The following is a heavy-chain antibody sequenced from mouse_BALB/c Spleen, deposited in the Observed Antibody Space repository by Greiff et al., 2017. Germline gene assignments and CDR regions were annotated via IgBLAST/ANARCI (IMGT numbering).Heavy chain of an antibody. D-gene: IGHD2-10*02. J-gene: IGHJ4*01. Sequence: EVKLMESGGGLVQPGESLKLSCESNEYEFPSHDMSWVRKTPEKRLELVAAINSDGGSTYYPDTMERRFIISRDNTKKTLYLQMSSLRSEDTALYYCARGGYDYYAMDYWGQGTSVTVSS. CDR3: ARGGYDYYAMDY. CDR1: EYEFPSHD. CDR2: INSDGGST. V-gene: IGHV5-2*01.